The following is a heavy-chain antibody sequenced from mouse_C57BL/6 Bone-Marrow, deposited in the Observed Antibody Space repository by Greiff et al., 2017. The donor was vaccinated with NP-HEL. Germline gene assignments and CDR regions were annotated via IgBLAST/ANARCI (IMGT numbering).Heavy chain of an antibody. J-gene: IGHJ2*01. D-gene: IGHD1-1*01. CDR1: GFTFSDYG. V-gene: IGHV5-15*01. CDR3: ARHGITTVVEPVFDY. Sequence: EVMLVESGGGLVQPGGSLKLSCAASGFTFSDYGMAWVRQAPRKGPEWVAFISNLAYSYYYADTVTGRFTISRENVKNTLYLEMSKLRTEDTAMYYCARHGITTVVEPVFDYWGQGTTRTVSS. CDR2: ISNLAYSY.